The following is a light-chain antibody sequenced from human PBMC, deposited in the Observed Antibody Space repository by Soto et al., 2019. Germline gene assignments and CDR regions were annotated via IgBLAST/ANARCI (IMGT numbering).Light chain of an antibody. CDR1: QSVSSSY. J-gene: IGKJ1*01. Sequence: IVVTQSPGTLSLSPGERATLSCRASQSVSSSYLAWYQQKPGQAPRLLFYGASSRATGIPDRFSGSGSGTDVILTISRLEPDEFAVYYCQQYGRSPWTFGQGTKVDI. V-gene: IGKV3-20*01. CDR3: QQYGRSPWT. CDR2: GAS.